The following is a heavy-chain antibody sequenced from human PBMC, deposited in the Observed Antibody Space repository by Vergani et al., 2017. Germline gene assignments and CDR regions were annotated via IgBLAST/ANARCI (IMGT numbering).Heavy chain of an antibody. CDR2: INPSGGST. Sequence: QVQLVQSGAEVKKPGASVKVSCKASGYTFTSYYMHWVRQAPGQGLEWMGIINPSGGSTSYAQKFQGRVTMTRDTSTSTVYMELSSLRSEDTAGYYWAGGDIGVVPAAIVPPTPWGQGNLGTGSS. V-gene: IGHV1-46*01. CDR3: AGGDIGVVPAAIVPPTP. D-gene: IGHD2-2*01. CDR1: GYTFTSYY. J-gene: IGHJ4*02.